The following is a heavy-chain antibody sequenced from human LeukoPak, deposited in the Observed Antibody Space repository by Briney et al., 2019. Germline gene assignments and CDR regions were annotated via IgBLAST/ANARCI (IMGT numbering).Heavy chain of an antibody. Sequence: GGSLILSCAASGFTFSAYDMNWVRQAPGKGLEWVSHITSSGSTIYYADSVKGRFTISRDNAKNSLYLQMNSLRAEDTAVYYCARPGYSSSWSAFDIWGQGTMVTVSS. CDR2: ITSSGSTI. CDR3: ARPGYSSSWSAFDI. V-gene: IGHV3-48*03. J-gene: IGHJ3*02. CDR1: GFTFSAYD. D-gene: IGHD6-13*01.